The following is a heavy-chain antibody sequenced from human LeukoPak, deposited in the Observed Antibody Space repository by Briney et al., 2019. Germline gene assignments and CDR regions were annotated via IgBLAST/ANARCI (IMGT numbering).Heavy chain of an antibody. D-gene: IGHD2-15*01. CDR2: ISAYNGNT. V-gene: IGHV1-18*04. Sequence: GASVKVSCKASGYTFTSYGISWVRQAPGQGLEWMGWISAYNGNTNYAQKLQGRVTMTTDTSTSTAYMELRSLRSDDTAVYYCARDYRVVVVAATGWYFDLWGRGTLVTVSS. J-gene: IGHJ2*01. CDR3: ARDYRVVVVAATGWYFDL. CDR1: GYTFTSYG.